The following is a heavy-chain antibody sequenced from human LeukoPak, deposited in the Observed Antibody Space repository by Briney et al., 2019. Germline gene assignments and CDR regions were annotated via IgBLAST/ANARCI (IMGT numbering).Heavy chain of an antibody. J-gene: IGHJ4*02. Sequence: PGGSLRLSCAASGFTFSSYSMNWVRQAPGKGLEWVSSISSSSSYIYYADSVKGRFTISRDNAKNSLYLQMSSLRTEDTAVYYCARDFSPLTADYWGQGTLVTVSS. CDR3: ARDFSPLTADY. CDR2: ISSSSSYI. CDR1: GFTFSSYS. D-gene: IGHD3-9*01. V-gene: IGHV3-21*04.